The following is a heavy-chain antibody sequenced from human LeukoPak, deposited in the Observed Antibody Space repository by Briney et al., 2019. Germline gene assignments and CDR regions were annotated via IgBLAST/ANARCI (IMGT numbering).Heavy chain of an antibody. D-gene: IGHD1-26*01. CDR2: IYYSGST. J-gene: IGHJ4*02. V-gene: IGHV4-39*01. CDR1: GGSISSSSYY. Sequence: SDTLSPTCTVSGGSISSSSYYWGWIRQPPGKGLEWIGTIYYSGSTYYNPSLKSRVTISVDTSKNQFSLKLSSVTAADTAVYYCAKLLTYYTPPDYWGQGTLVTVSS. CDR3: AKLLTYYTPPDY.